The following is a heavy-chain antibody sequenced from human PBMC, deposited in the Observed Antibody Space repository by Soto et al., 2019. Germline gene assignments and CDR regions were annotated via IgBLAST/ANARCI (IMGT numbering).Heavy chain of an antibody. D-gene: IGHD5-12*01. V-gene: IGHV3-23*01. CDR3: VQMDTMTTSAFDI. Sequence: VQLWESGGGLVQPGGSLRLSCTASEVTFHIYAMNWVRQAPGKGLEWVSAISSSSGATIYYADSVKGRFTISRDNSKNTLFLQMNNLRADDTAMYYCVQMDTMTTSAFDIWGRGTMVTVSS. CDR2: ISSSSGATI. CDR1: EVTFHIYA. J-gene: IGHJ3*02.